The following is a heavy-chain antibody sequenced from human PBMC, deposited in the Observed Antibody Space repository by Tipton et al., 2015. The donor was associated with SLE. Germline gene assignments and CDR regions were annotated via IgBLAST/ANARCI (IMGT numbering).Heavy chain of an antibody. CDR1: GGSISRYY. CDR3: VVCSPSSCSYFDY. Sequence: LRLSCTVSGGSISRYYWGWIRQPAGKGLEWIGRIYTGGKTKYNPSPESRVTLSVDASKDQFSLRLTSVTAADTAVYYCVVCSPSSCSYFDYWGQGRLVTVSS. J-gene: IGHJ4*02. CDR2: IYTGGKT. V-gene: IGHV4-4*07. D-gene: IGHD2-2*01.